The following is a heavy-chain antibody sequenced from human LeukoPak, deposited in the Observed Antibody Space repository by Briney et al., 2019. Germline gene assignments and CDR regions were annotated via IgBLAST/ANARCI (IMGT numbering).Heavy chain of an antibody. CDR3: ARDLRAAAAGAREDAFDI. Sequence: ASVKVSCKASGGTFSSYAISWVRQAPGQGLEWMGGIIPIFGTANYAQKFQGRVTITTDESTSTAYMELSSLRAEDTAVYYCARDLRAAAAGAREDAFDIWGQGTMVTVSS. CDR1: GGTFSSYA. V-gene: IGHV1-69*05. J-gene: IGHJ3*02. D-gene: IGHD6-13*01. CDR2: IIPIFGTA.